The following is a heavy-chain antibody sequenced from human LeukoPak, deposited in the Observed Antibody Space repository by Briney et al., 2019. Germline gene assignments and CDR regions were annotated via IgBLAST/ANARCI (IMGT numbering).Heavy chain of an antibody. CDR3: ARDQLDDSSGFDY. CDR2: IWYDGSNK. V-gene: IGHV3-33*01. D-gene: IGHD3-22*01. CDR1: GFTFGSYG. Sequence: GGSLRLSCAASGFTFGSYGMHWVRQAPGKGLEWVAVIWYDGSNKYYADSVKGRFTISRDNSKNTLYLQMNSLRAEDTAVYYCARDQLDDSSGFDYWGQGTLVTVSS. J-gene: IGHJ4*02.